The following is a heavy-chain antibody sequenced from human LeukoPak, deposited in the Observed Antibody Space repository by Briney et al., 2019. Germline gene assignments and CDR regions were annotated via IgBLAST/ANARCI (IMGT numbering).Heavy chain of an antibody. D-gene: IGHD6-6*01. CDR2: IYYSGST. CDR1: GGSISNYY. J-gene: IGHJ3*02. V-gene: IGHV4-59*12. Sequence: SETLSLTCTVSGGSISNYYWSWIRQPPGKGLEWIGYIYYSGSTNYNPSLKSRVTISVDTSKNQFSLKLSSVTAADTAVYYCARPMYSSSVDAFDIWGQGTMVTVSS. CDR3: ARPMYSSSVDAFDI.